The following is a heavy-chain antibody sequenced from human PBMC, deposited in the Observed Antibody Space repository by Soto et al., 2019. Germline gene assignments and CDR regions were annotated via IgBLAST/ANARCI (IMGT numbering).Heavy chain of an antibody. J-gene: IGHJ4*02. D-gene: IGHD1-26*01. CDR3: ARRWGAAVDY. CDR2: IYYSGST. Sequence: QVQLQESGPGLVKPSETLSLTCTVSGGSISSYYWSWIRQPPGKGLEWIGYIYYSGSTNYNPSLKSRVTISVDTSKNQFSLKLSSVTAADPAVYYWARRWGAAVDYWGQGTLVTVSS. V-gene: IGHV4-59*08. CDR1: GGSISSYY.